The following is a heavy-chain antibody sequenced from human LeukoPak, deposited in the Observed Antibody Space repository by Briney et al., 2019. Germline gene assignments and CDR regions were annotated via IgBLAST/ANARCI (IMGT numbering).Heavy chain of an antibody. Sequence: GGSLRLSCVVSGFTLSSYAMSWVRQAPGKGLEWVPAISGSGGSTYYADSVKGRFTISRDNSKNTLYLQMNSLRAEDTAVYYCARSIVVVVAATPFDYWGQGTLVTVSS. D-gene: IGHD2-15*01. CDR3: ARSIVVVVAATPFDY. CDR1: GFTLSSYA. V-gene: IGHV3-23*01. CDR2: ISGSGGST. J-gene: IGHJ4*02.